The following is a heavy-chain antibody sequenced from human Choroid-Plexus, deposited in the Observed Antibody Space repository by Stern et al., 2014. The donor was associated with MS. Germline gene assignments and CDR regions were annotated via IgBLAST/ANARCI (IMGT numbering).Heavy chain of an antibody. V-gene: IGHV3-30*18. CDR2: VSYDGSNK. CDR1: GFTFGSCA. J-gene: IGHJ5*02. D-gene: IGHD2/OR15-2a*01. Sequence: DQLVESGGGVVQPGRPLRLSCVASGFTFGSCAMHWVRQAPGKGLEWVAGVSYDGSNKYYADSVKGRFTLSRDNSQNTLYMQRSSLRPEDTAVYYCAKDRQYLTYFFDHWGQGSLVTVSS. CDR3: AKDRQYLTYFFDH.